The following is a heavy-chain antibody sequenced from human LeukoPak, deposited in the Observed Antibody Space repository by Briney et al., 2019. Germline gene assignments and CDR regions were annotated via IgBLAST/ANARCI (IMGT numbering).Heavy chain of an antibody. V-gene: IGHV1-2*02. CDR2: INPNSGGT. J-gene: IGHJ5*02. D-gene: IGHD3-22*01. CDR1: GYTFTGYY. Sequence: ASVKVSCKASGYTFTGYYMHWVRQAPGQGLEWMGWINPNSGGTNYAQKFQGRVTMTRDTSISTAYMELRSLRSDDTAVYYCARVWVYYDSSGHNWFDPWGQGTLVTVSS. CDR3: ARVWVYYDSSGHNWFDP.